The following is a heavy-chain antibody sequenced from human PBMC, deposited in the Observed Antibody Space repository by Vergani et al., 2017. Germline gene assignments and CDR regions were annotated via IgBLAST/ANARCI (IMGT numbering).Heavy chain of an antibody. CDR3: AREGSCIGGSCYSDY. Sequence: QVQLQESGPGLVKPSETLSRTCTVSGGSISSYYWRWIRQPPGKGLEWMGYSDYSGRTNYNPSLKSRVTISVDTSKNQFSLMLSSVTAADTGVYYCAREGSCIGGSCYSDYWGQGTLVTVSS. CDR1: GGSISSYY. J-gene: IGHJ4*02. CDR2: SDYSGRT. V-gene: IGHV4-59*01. D-gene: IGHD2-15*01.